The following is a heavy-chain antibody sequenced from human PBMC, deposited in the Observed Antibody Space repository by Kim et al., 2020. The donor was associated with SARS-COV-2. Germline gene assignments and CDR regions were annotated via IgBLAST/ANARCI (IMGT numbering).Heavy chain of an antibody. J-gene: IGHJ4*02. D-gene: IGHD3-22*01. V-gene: IGHV3-15*01. Sequence: GGSLRLSCAASGFTFSNAWMSWVRQAPGKGLEWVGRIKSKTDGGTTDYAAPVKGRFTISRDDSKNTLYLQMNSLKTEDTAVYYCTTQNWYYYDSSGYYLDYWGQGTLVTVSS. CDR1: GFTFSNAW. CDR2: IKSKTDGGTT. CDR3: TTQNWYYYDSSGYYLDY.